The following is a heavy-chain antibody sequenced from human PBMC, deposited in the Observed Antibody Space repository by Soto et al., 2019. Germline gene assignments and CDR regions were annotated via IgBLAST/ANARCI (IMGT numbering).Heavy chain of an antibody. J-gene: IGHJ4*02. CDR2: INTANGNT. CDR1: GYTFISYE. CDR3: ARETPESADDY. D-gene: IGHD2-2*01. Sequence: ASVKVSCKASGYTFISYEIQGVRQAPGQRLEWVGWINTANGNTAYAENFLGRATITSDTAASTVYMELRSLTSGDTAVYYCARETPESADDYWGQGTLVTVSS. V-gene: IGHV1-3*04.